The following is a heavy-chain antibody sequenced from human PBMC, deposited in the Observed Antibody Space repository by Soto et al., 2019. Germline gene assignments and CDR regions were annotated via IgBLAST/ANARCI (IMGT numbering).Heavy chain of an antibody. D-gene: IGHD2-2*01. Sequence: PSETLSLTCAVYGGYFSGYYWSWIRQPPGKGLEWIGEINHSGSTNYNPSLKSRVTISVDTSKNQFSLKLSSVTAADTAVYYCARVRSSDAFDIWGQGTMVTVSS. V-gene: IGHV4-34*01. CDR3: ARVRSSDAFDI. CDR1: GGYFSGYY. J-gene: IGHJ3*02. CDR2: INHSGST.